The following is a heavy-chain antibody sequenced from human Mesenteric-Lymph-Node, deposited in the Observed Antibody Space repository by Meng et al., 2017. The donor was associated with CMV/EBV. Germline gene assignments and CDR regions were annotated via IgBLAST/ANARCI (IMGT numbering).Heavy chain of an antibody. J-gene: IGHJ4*02. V-gene: IGHV3-30*04. CDR3: ARANSGYDFHY. Sequence: GESLKISCAASGFTFSTYAMHWVRQAPGKGLEWVAVISYDGTNKYYTDSVKGRFTISRDNSKNTPYLQMNSLRAEDTAVYYCARANSGYDFHYWGQGTLVTVSS. CDR1: GFTFSTYA. D-gene: IGHD5-12*01. CDR2: ISYDGTNK.